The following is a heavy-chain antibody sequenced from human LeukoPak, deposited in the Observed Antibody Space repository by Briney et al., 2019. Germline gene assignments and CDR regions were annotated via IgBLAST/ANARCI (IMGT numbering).Heavy chain of an antibody. CDR3: ARGGSQTMAAPYCNWFDP. CDR1: GYTFTSYD. D-gene: IGHD6-6*01. V-gene: IGHV1-8*01. J-gene: IGHJ5*02. CDR2: MNPNSGNT. Sequence: ASVKVSCKASGYTFTSYDINWVRQATGQGLEWMGWMNPNSGNTGYAQKFQGRVTMTRNTSISTAYMELSSLRSEDTAVYYCARGGSQTMAAPYCNWFDPWGQGTLVTVSS.